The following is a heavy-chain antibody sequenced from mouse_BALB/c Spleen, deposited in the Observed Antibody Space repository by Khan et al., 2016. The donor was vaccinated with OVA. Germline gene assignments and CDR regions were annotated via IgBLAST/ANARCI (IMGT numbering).Heavy chain of an antibody. D-gene: IGHD3-1*01. CDR2: INPSNGGT. CDR3: TRRGPARATLWFAY. J-gene: IGHJ3*01. CDR1: GYTFTSYY. V-gene: IGHV1S81*02. Sequence: QVQLQQSGAELVKPGASFPLSCPSSGYTFTSYYMYWLKQRPGQGLEWIGEINPSNGGTNFNEKFKSKATLTVDKSSSTAYMQLSSLTSEDSAVYYCTRRGPARATLWFAYWGQGTLVTVSA.